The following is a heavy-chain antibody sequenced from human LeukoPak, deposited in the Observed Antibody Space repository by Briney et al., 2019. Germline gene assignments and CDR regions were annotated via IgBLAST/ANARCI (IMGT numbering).Heavy chain of an antibody. CDR3: ARGDYYDSSGYYWGTFDP. CDR2: IYYSGST. D-gene: IGHD3-22*01. CDR1: GGSISSYY. Sequence: SETLSLTCIVSGGSISSYYWSWIRQPPGKGLEWIGYIYYSGSTNYNPSLKSRVTISVDTSKNQFSLKLSSVTAADTAVYYCARGDYYDSSGYYWGTFDPWGQGTLVTVSS. V-gene: IGHV4-59*01. J-gene: IGHJ5*02.